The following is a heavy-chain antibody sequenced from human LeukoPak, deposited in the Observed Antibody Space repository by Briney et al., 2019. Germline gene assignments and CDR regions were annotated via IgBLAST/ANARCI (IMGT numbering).Heavy chain of an antibody. CDR1: GFTFSGKS. CDR2: ISSNSSYI. D-gene: IGHD2-15*01. V-gene: IGHV3-21*01. Sequence: PGGSLRLSCAGSGFTFSGKSMNWVRQAPGKGLEWVSSISSNSSYIYYADSVKGRFTISRDNAKNSLYLQMNSLRAEDTAVYYCARDGVCSGGSCYPRKNFDYWGQGTLVTVSS. CDR3: ARDGVCSGGSCYPRKNFDY. J-gene: IGHJ4*02.